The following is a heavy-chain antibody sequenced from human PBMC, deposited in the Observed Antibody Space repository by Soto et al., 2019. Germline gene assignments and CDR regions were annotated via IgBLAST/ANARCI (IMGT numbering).Heavy chain of an antibody. J-gene: IGHJ4*02. CDR3: ARERDTGLVVTAKGSFFDY. V-gene: IGHV4-4*02. Sequence: QVQLQESGQGLVKPSGTLTLTCAVSGGYISSSNWWRWVRQPPGKGLEWIGEIYHSGSTNYNPSHKGRVTISVDKAKNQFYLRLGSVTAADTAVYSWARERDTGLVVTAKGSFFDYWGQGTLVTVSS. CDR2: IYHSGST. D-gene: IGHD2-21*02. CDR1: GGYISSSNW.